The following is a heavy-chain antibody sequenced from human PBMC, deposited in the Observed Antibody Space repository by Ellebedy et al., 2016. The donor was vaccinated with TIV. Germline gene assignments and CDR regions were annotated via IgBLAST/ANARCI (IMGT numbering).Heavy chain of an antibody. Sequence: MPSETLSLTCTVSGVSISSSSYYWGWIRQPPGKGLEWIGSLYYSGSTYYNPSLKSRVTISVDTSKNQFSLNLTSVTAADTAVFFCASRFHWGQGTLVTVSS. D-gene: IGHD3-16*01. J-gene: IGHJ4*02. CDR3: ASRFH. CDR2: LYYSGST. V-gene: IGHV4-39*01. CDR1: GVSISSSSYY.